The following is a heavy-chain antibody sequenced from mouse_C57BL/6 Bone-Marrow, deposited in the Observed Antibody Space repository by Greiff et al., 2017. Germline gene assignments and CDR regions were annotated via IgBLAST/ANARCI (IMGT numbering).Heavy chain of an antibody. Sequence: VQLQQSGAELVRPGSSVKMSCKTSGYTFTSYGINWVKQRPGQGPEWIGYINIGNGYTEYNEKFKGKATLTSDTSSSTAYMQLSSLTSEDSAIYFCARNHYYGSSYPAWFAYWGQGTLVTVSA. CDR1: GYTFTSYG. J-gene: IGHJ3*01. V-gene: IGHV1-58*01. CDR2: INIGNGYT. CDR3: ARNHYYGSSYPAWFAY. D-gene: IGHD1-1*01.